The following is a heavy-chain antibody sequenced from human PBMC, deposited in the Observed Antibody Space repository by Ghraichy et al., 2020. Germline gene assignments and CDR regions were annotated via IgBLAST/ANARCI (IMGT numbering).Heavy chain of an antibody. CDR3: AKDYYDILTGYYGMGDY. V-gene: IGHV3-43*02. Sequence: GGSLRLSCATSGFTFNHYAMHWVRQAPGKGLEWVSLISGDGGSSYYADSVRGRFTISRDNSKNSLYLQISSLRTEDTGLYYCAKDYYDILTGYYGMGDYWGQGTLVTVSS. D-gene: IGHD3-9*01. CDR2: ISGDGGSS. CDR1: GFTFNHYA. J-gene: IGHJ4*02.